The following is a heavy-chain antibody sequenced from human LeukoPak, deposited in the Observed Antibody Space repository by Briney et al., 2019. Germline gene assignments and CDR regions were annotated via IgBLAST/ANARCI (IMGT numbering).Heavy chain of an antibody. CDR2: IIPIFGTA. D-gene: IGHD3-3*01. CDR1: GYTFTSYG. V-gene: IGHV1-69*13. CDR3: ARPTDDFWSGYYSPPYYYYGMDV. J-gene: IGHJ6*02. Sequence: GASVKVSCKASGYTFTSYGISWVRQAPGQGLEWMGGIIPIFGTANYAQKFQGRVTITADESTSTAYMELSSLRSEDTAVYYCARPTDDFWSGYYSPPYYYYGMDVWGQGTTVTVSS.